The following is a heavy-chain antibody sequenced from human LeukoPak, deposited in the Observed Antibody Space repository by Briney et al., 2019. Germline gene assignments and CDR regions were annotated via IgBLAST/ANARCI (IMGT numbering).Heavy chain of an antibody. CDR2: IKQDGSEK. CDR1: GFTFSSYS. J-gene: IGHJ6*03. CDR3: AKYQLPIYYYYYMDV. D-gene: IGHD2-2*01. Sequence: GGSLRLSCAASGFTFSSYSMNWVRQAPGKGLEWVANIKQDGSEKYYVDSVKGRFTISRDNAKNSLYLQMNSLRAEDTAVYYCAKYQLPIYYYYYMDVWGKGTTVTVSS. V-gene: IGHV3-7*01.